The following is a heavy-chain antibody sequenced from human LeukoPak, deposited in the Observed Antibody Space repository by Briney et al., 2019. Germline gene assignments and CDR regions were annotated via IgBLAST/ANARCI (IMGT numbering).Heavy chain of an antibody. Sequence: SETLSLTCAVFGGSFSGYYWNWIRQPPGKGLVWIGQINPSRNTNYNPSLKSRVTISVDTSKKQFSLKLSSVTAADTAVYYCARRYDFWSGYPPPLDYWGQGTLVTVSS. CDR1: GGSFSGYY. D-gene: IGHD3-3*01. CDR3: ARRYDFWSGYPPPLDY. V-gene: IGHV4-34*01. J-gene: IGHJ4*02. CDR2: INPSRNT.